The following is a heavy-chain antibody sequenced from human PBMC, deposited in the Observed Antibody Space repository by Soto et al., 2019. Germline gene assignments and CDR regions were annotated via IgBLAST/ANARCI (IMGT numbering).Heavy chain of an antibody. CDR3: AKDVHYDSSGGLDY. Sequence: GGSLRLSCTTSGFTFDNFAMSWVRQAPGRGLEWVSAIGGGGGGKYYADSVKGRFIISRDNSKNTVYLQLNGLRTEDTAVYYCAKDVHYDSSGGLDYWGQGTLVTVSS. J-gene: IGHJ4*02. V-gene: IGHV3-23*01. CDR2: IGGGGGGK. D-gene: IGHD3-22*01. CDR1: GFTFDNFA.